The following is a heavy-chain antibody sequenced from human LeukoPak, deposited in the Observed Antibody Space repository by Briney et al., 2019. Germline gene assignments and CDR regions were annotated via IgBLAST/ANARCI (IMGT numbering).Heavy chain of an antibody. CDR2: ISGSGGST. CDR1: GFTFSSYA. J-gene: IGHJ4*02. CDR3: AKGRRYCDFWSDYYTETSSDY. Sequence: GGSLRLSCAASGFTFSSYAMSWVRQAPGKGLEWVSAISGSGGSTYYADSVKGRFTISRDNSKNTLYLQMNSLRAEDTAVYYCAKGRRYCDFWSDYYTETSSDYWGQGTLVTVSS. D-gene: IGHD3-3*01. V-gene: IGHV3-23*01.